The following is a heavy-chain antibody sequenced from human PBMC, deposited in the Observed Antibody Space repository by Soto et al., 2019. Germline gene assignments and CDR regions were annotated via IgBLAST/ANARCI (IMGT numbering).Heavy chain of an antibody. CDR1: GFSLSTSGVG. Sequence: QITLKESGPTLVKPTQTLTLTCTFSGFSLSTSGVGVGWIRQPPGKALEWLALIYWDDDKRSSPSLKSRLTITXXTXKXXVVLTMTNMDPVDTATYYCAHSPVVPAHGKYYFDYWGQGTLVTVSS. CDR2: IYWDDDK. J-gene: IGHJ4*02. V-gene: IGHV2-5*02. CDR3: AHSPVVPAHGKYYFDY. D-gene: IGHD2-2*01.